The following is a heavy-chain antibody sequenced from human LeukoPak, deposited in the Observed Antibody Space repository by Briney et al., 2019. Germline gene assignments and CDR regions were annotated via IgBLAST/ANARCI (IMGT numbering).Heavy chain of an antibody. J-gene: IGHJ6*03. CDR1: KFTFNNYA. D-gene: IGHD1-26*01. Sequence: GGSLRLSCLASKFTFNNYAMTWVRQAPGKGLEWVSSISGSGDNMDYADSVKGRFTISRDNSKNTLYLQMNSLRGEDTAVYYCARDGYSGSYYRLYYFFMDVWGKGTTVT. CDR2: ISGSGDNM. CDR3: ARDGYSGSYYRLYYFFMDV. V-gene: IGHV3-23*01.